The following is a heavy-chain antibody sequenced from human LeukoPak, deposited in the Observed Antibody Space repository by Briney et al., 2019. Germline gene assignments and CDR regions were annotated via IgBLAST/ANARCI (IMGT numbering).Heavy chain of an antibody. Sequence: GGSLRLSCAASGFTFSSYWMSWVRQAPGKGLEWVANIKQDGSEKYYVDSVKGRFTISRGNAKNSLYLQMNSPRAEDTAVYYCARDRPRYCSSTSCYDYYYYGMDVWGQGTTVTVSS. D-gene: IGHD2-2*01. CDR2: IKQDGSEK. CDR1: GFTFSSYW. CDR3: ARDRPRYCSSTSCYDYYYYGMDV. J-gene: IGHJ6*02. V-gene: IGHV3-7*03.